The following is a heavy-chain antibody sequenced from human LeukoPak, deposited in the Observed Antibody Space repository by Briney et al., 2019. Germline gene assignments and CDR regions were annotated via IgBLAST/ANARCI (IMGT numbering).Heavy chain of an antibody. J-gene: IGHJ4*02. V-gene: IGHV4-39*07. CDR3: ARDRQYYYDSSGSRD. D-gene: IGHD3-22*01. CDR1: GASISSTTYY. Sequence: SETLSLTCTVSGASISSTTYYWSWIRQPPGKGLEWIGEINHSGRTNYNPSLKSRVTISVDTSKNQFSLKLSSVTAADTAVYYCARDRQYYYDSSGSRDWGQGTLVTVSS. CDR2: INHSGRT.